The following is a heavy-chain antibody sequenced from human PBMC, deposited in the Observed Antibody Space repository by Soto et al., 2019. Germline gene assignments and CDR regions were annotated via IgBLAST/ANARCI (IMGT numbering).Heavy chain of an antibody. CDR2: INAGNGNT. D-gene: IGHD6-19*01. CDR3: ARDSSGWYLISRLNWFDP. CDR1: GSTFTSYA. Sequence: GASVKVSCKASGSTFTSYAMHWVRQAPGQRLEWMGWINAGNGNTKYSQKFQGRVTITRDTSASTAYMELSSLRSEDTAVYYCARDSSGWYLISRLNWFDPWGQGTLVTVSS. V-gene: IGHV1-3*01. J-gene: IGHJ5*02.